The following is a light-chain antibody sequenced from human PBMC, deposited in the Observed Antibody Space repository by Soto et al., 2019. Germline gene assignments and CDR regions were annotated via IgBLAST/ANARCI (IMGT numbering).Light chain of an antibody. CDR1: QSVSRY. CDR2: DVS. CDR3: QQRSDWPIT. J-gene: IGKJ5*01. Sequence: IVLTQFPATLSLSPGERATLSCRASQSVSRYLAWHQQKPGQAPRLLIYDVSTRATGIPARFSGSGSGTDFTLTITSLEPEDFAVYSCQQRSDWPITFGQGTRLEIK. V-gene: IGKV3-11*01.